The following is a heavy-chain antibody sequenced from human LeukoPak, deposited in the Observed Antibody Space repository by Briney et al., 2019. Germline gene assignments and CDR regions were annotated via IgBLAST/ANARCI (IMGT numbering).Heavy chain of an antibody. V-gene: IGHV1-2*02. CDR1: GYTFTGYY. CDR3: AGDSGGGYYYGSSGYYAEYFQH. Sequence: ASVKVSCKASGYTFTGYYMHWVRQAPGQGLEWMGWINPNSGGTNYAQKFQGRVTMTRDTSISTAYMELSRLRSDDMAVYYCAGDSGGGYYYGSSGYYAEYFQHWGQGTLVTVSS. D-gene: IGHD3-22*01. CDR2: INPNSGGT. J-gene: IGHJ1*01.